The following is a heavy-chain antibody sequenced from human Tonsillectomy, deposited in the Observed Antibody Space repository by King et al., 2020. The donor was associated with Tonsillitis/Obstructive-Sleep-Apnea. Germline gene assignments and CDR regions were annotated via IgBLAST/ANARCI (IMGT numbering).Heavy chain of an antibody. CDR3: ARDMVLEAGGDAFDI. D-gene: IGHD2-8*01. V-gene: IGHV4-59*01. CDR1: GDSISSYY. CDR2: IYYSGST. J-gene: IGHJ3*02. Sequence: QMQLQESGPGLVKPSETLSLTCTVSGDSISSYYWSWIRQPPGKGLEWIGYIYYSGSTNYNPSLKSRVTISVDTSKNQFSLKLSSVTAADTAVYYCARDMVLEAGGDAFDIWGQGTVVTVSS.